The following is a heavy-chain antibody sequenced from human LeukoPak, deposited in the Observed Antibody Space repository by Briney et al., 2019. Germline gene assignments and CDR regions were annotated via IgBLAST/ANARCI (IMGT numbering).Heavy chain of an antibody. CDR2: ISSSGSTI. Sequence: GSLRLSCAASGFTFSDYYMSWIRQAPGKGLEWVSYISSSGSTIYYADSVKGRFTISRDNAKNSLYLQMNSLRAEDTAVYYCAREIRGYSSSWYPANYYYYGMDVWGQGTTVTVSS. CDR3: AREIRGYSSSWYPANYYYYGMDV. V-gene: IGHV3-11*01. D-gene: IGHD6-13*01. CDR1: GFTFSDYY. J-gene: IGHJ6*02.